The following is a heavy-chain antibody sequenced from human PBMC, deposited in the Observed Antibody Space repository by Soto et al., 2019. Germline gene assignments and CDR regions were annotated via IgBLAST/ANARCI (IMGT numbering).Heavy chain of an antibody. D-gene: IGHD2-15*01. Sequence: EVQLLESGGGLVQPGGSLRLSCAASGFTFSSYAMAWVRQAPGTGLEWVSVIDGSGGDTSVADSVQGRCSISRDNSKKMLYLNMNSLSAEDTATYYCAKEMVAAAYVETSPFDLWGQGTRVTVSS. V-gene: IGHV3-23*01. CDR3: AKEMVAAAYVETSPFDL. CDR1: GFTFSSYA. CDR2: IDGSGGDT. J-gene: IGHJ4*02.